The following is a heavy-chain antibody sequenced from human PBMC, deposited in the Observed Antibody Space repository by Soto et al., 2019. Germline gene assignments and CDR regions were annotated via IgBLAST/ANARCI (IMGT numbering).Heavy chain of an antibody. CDR1: GFSLSSIGMG. CDR3: ARLTRGVYDLDRLWEKFDY. J-gene: IGHJ4*02. CDR2: IYWDDDK. V-gene: IGHV2-5*02. Sequence: QITVKKSGLTLVKPTETLTLTCTFSGFSLSSIGMGVGWIRQPPGKALEWLALIYWDDDKRYSPSLHSRLTITKDPSKNQVDLTMTNMDPVDTATYYCARLTRGVYDLDRLWEKFDYWGQGALVTVSS. D-gene: IGHD5-12*01.